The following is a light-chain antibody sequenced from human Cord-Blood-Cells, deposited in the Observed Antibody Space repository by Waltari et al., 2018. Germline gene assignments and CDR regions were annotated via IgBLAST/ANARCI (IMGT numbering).Light chain of an antibody. CDR3: NTRDSSGNHVV. CDR1: SLRSYY. V-gene: IGLV3-19*01. Sequence: SSELTQDPALSVALGQTVRITCQGDSLRSYYASWYQQKLGQAPVIVIHGKNNRPSWIPARFSGSSSGNTASLTITGAQAEDEADYYCNTRDSSGNHVVFGGGTKLTVL. CDR2: GKN. J-gene: IGLJ2*01.